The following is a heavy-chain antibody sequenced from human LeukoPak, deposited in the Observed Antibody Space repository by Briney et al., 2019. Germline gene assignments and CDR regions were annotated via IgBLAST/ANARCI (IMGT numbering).Heavy chain of an antibody. CDR3: AKDQGPLNY. V-gene: IGHV3-30*18. J-gene: IGHJ4*02. Sequence: PGRSLRLSCAASGFTFRNYGRHWVRQAPGKGLEWVTFISNDGSDKYYADSVKGRFTVSRDNSNNTLHLQINSLRPEDTAVYYCAKDQGPLNYWGQGTLVTVSS. CDR1: GFTFRNYG. D-gene: IGHD2-8*01. CDR2: ISNDGSDK.